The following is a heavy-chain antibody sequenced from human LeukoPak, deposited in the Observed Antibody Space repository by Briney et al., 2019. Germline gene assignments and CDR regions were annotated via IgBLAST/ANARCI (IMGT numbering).Heavy chain of an antibody. CDR2: ISGSGGST. V-gene: IGHV3-23*01. CDR1: GFTFSSYA. Sequence: GGSLRLSCAASGFTFSSYAMSWVRQAPGKGLEWVSAISGSGGSTYYADSVKGRFIISRDNSKNTLYLQMNSLRAEDTAVYYCAKPYYDFWSGYYIGGDAFDYWGQGTLVTVSS. J-gene: IGHJ4*02. D-gene: IGHD3-3*01. CDR3: AKPYYDFWSGYYIGGDAFDY.